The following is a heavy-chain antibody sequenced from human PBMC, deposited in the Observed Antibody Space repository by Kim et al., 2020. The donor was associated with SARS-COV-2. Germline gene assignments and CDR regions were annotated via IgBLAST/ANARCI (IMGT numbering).Heavy chain of an antibody. D-gene: IGHD3-10*01. J-gene: IGHJ4*02. CDR2: ISYDGSNK. CDR3: ARGPDYYGSGSPGDY. CDR1: GFTFSSYA. Sequence: GGSLRLSCAASGFTFSSYAMHWVRQAPGKGLEWVAVISYDGSNKYYADSVKGRFTISRDNSKNTLYLQMNSLRAEDTAVYYCARGPDYYGSGSPGDYWGQGTLVTVSS. V-gene: IGHV3-30-3*01.